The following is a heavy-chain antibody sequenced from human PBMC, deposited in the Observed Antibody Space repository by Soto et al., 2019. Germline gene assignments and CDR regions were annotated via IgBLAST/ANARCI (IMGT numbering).Heavy chain of an antibody. CDR1: GFTFSTYS. Sequence: PGGSLRLSCAASGFTFSTYSMNWVRQAPGKGREWVASITGDSRYIFHADSMEGRFTISRDNANNALFLQMNTLRVEDTAVYYCARSPAWSGTNRYGMDVWGQGTTVTVSS. D-gene: IGHD3-3*01. J-gene: IGHJ6*02. CDR3: ARSPAWSGTNRYGMDV. CDR2: ITGDSRYI. V-gene: IGHV3-21*01.